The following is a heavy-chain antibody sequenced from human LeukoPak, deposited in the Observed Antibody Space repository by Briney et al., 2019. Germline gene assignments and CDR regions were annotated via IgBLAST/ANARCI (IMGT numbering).Heavy chain of an antibody. Sequence: GGSLRLSCAASGFTFSSYAMSWVRQAPGKGLEWVSAISGSGGSTYYADSVKGRFTISRDNAKNSLYLQMNSLRAEDTAVYYCARRDCDSIKCRGSNWFDPWGQGTLVSVSS. CDR2: ISGSGGST. CDR3: ARRDCDSIKCRGSNWFDP. CDR1: GFTFSSYA. J-gene: IGHJ5*02. D-gene: IGHD3-22*01. V-gene: IGHV3-23*01.